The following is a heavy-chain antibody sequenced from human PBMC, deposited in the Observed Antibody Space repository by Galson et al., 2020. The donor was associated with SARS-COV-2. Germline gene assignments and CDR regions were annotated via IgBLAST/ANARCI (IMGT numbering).Heavy chain of an antibody. CDR2: INEDGSIT. Sequence: GGSLRLSCEASGFTFSNNWMHWVRQVPGKGLVWVSRINEDGSITDYADSVRGRFTISRDNARNTLYLQMNSLRAEDTAIYYCSRDLCGARDHGGQGTLFTVSS. J-gene: IGHJ4*02. D-gene: IGHD2-21*01. V-gene: IGHV3-74*01. CDR1: GFTFSNNW. CDR3: SRDLCGARDH.